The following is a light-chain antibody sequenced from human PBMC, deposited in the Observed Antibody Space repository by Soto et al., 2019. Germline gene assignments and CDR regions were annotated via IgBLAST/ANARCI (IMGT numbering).Light chain of an antibody. Sequence: IQMTQSPSTLSASVGDRVAITCRASQSIGICLAWYQKKPGKAPRFLIYTASTLQTGVPSRFSGSGSGTEFTLTISSLQPDDFATYSCQQYNDYSWTFGQGTKVEIK. CDR2: TAS. J-gene: IGKJ1*01. CDR1: QSIGIC. V-gene: IGKV1-5*03. CDR3: QQYNDYSWT.